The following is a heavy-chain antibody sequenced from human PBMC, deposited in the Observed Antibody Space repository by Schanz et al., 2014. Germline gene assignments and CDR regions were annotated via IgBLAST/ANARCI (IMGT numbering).Heavy chain of an antibody. J-gene: IGHJ3*02. V-gene: IGHV1-69*02. Sequence: QVQLVQSGAAVKKPGSSVTVSCKASGDTFRSYTINWVRHAPGQGLEWMGRIIPITGITNYAQKFQGRVTFTADKSTSTACMELSNLRSEDTAVYYCAFDRDDAYDIWGQGTTVTVSS. CDR2: IIPITGIT. D-gene: IGHD3-9*01. CDR3: AFDRDDAYDI. CDR1: GDTFRSYT.